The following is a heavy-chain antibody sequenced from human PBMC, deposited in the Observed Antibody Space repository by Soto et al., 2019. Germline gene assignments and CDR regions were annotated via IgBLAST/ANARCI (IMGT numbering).Heavy chain of an antibody. V-gene: IGHV3-7*03. CDR3: ASDRFRGTYYLRGVTYFFEE. D-gene: IGHD1-26*01. CDR2: IKQDESEK. J-gene: IGHJ4*02. CDR1: GFTFSRLW. Sequence: GGSLRLSCADSGFTFSRLWLGWVRQAPGKGLEWVANIKQDESEKNYLDSVKGRFTISRDNAKNSLYLQMNSLRAEDTAVYYCASDRFRGTYYLRGVTYFFEEWGQGAPVTVSS.